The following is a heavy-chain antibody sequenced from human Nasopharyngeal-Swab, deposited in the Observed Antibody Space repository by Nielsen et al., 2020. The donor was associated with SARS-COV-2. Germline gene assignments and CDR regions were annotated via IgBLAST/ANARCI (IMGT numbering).Heavy chain of an antibody. D-gene: IGHD2-2*02. CDR1: GGSFSGYY. CDR3: ARQGPYIVVVPAAIRGPRWFDP. Sequence: SETLSLTCAVSGGSFSGYYWSWIRQPPGKGLEWIGEINHSGSTNYNLSLKSRVTISVDTSKNQFLLKLSSVTAADTAVYYCARQGPYIVVVPAAIRGPRWFDPWGQGTLVTVSS. V-gene: IGHV4-34*01. J-gene: IGHJ5*02. CDR2: INHSGST.